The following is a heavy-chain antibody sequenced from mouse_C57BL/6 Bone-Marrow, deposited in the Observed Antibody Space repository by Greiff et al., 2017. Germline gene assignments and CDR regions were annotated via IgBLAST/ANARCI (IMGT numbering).Heavy chain of an antibody. J-gene: IGHJ1*03. CDR2: INPSNGGT. D-gene: IGHD2-1*01. V-gene: IGHV1-53*01. CDR1: GYTFTSYW. CDR3: ARERGYYGNYGDV. Sequence: QVHVKQPGTELVKPGASVKLSCKASGYTFTSYWMHWVKQRPGQGLEWIGNINPSNGGTNYNEKFKSKATLTVDKSSSTAYMQLSSLTSEDSAVYYCARERGYYGNYGDVWGTGTTVTVSS.